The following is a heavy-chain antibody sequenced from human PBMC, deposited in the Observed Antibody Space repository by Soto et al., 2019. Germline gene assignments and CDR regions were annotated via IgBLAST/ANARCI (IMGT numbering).Heavy chain of an antibody. CDR1: GGSISSGGYS. CDR3: ASEGGGYNIHNFDY. D-gene: IGHD6-25*01. J-gene: IGHJ4*02. Sequence: SETLSLTCAVSGGSISSGGYSWSWIRQPPGKGLEWIGYIYHSGSTYYNPSLKSRVTISVDRSKNQFSLKLSSVTAADTAVYYCASEGGGYNIHNFDYWGQGTLVTVSS. V-gene: IGHV4-30-2*01. CDR2: IYHSGST.